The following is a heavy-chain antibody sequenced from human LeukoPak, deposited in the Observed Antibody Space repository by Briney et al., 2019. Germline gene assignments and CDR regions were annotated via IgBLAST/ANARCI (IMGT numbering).Heavy chain of an antibody. Sequence: GGSLRLSCAASGFTFSSYGMHWVRQAPGKGLEWVAVISYDGSNKYYADSVKGRFTISRDNSKNTLYLQMNSLRAEDTAVYYCAKDASNHGDYWGQGTLVTVPS. V-gene: IGHV3-30*18. CDR1: GFTFSSYG. CDR2: ISYDGSNK. D-gene: IGHD1-14*01. J-gene: IGHJ4*02. CDR3: AKDASNHGDY.